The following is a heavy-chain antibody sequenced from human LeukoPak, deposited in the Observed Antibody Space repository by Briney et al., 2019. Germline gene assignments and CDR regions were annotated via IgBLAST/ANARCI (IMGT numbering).Heavy chain of an antibody. CDR2: INSRGSTI. CDR1: GFNFIGYE. J-gene: IGHJ4*02. V-gene: IGHV3-48*03. D-gene: IGHD3-10*01. Sequence: GGSLRLSCVASGFNFIGYEMHWVRQAPGRGLEWVSYINSRGSTIYYGHSVKGRFTISRDNAENSLYLEMNSLRVEDTALYYCARGRSYRNFDYWGQGNLVTVSS. CDR3: ARGRSYRNFDY.